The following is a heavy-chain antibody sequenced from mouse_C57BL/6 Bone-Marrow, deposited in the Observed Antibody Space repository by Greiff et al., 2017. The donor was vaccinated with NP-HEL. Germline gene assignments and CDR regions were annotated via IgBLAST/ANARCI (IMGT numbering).Heavy chain of an antibody. J-gene: IGHJ3*01. Sequence: VQLQQSGTVLARPGASVKMSCKTSGYTFTSYWMHWVKQRPGQGLEWIGAIYPGNSDTSYNQKFKGKAKLTAVTSASTAYMELSSLTNEDSAVYYCTRGAYYYGSSPWFAYWGQGTLVTVSA. CDR2: IYPGNSDT. V-gene: IGHV1-5*01. D-gene: IGHD1-1*01. CDR3: TRGAYYYGSSPWFAY. CDR1: GYTFTSYW.